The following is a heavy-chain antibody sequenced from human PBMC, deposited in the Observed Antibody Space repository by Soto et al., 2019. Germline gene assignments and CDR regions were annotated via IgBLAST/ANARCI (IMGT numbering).Heavy chain of an antibody. Sequence: LSLTCTVSGGSFGSHYWSWVRQSPGKGLEWIGYIYYTGSTYYNPSLKSRVTMSVDTSKNQFSLKLTSVTAADTAVYFCAREQSSGWYRIHDFWGQGTLVTVSS. D-gene: IGHD6-19*01. J-gene: IGHJ4*02. V-gene: IGHV4-59*11. CDR2: IYYTGST. CDR1: GGSFGSHY. CDR3: AREQSSGWYRIHDF.